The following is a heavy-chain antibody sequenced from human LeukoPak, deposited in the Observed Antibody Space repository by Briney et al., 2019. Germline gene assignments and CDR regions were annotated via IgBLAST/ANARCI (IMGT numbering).Heavy chain of an antibody. CDR1: GYTFTGYY. J-gene: IGHJ4*02. CDR2: ISAYNGNT. V-gene: IGHV1-18*04. Sequence: GASVKVSCKASGYTFTGYYMHWVRQAPGQGLEWMGWISAYNGNTNYAQKLQGRVTMTTDTSTSTAYMELRSLRSDDTAVYYCARGVPGIVVEHPLVSFDYWGQGTLVTVSS. D-gene: IGHD3-22*01. CDR3: ARGVPGIVVEHPLVSFDY.